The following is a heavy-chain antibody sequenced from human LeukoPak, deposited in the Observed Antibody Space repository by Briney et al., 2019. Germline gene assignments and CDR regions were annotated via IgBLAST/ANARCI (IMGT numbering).Heavy chain of an antibody. CDR2: INPNSGGT. D-gene: IGHD3-10*01. J-gene: IGHJ4*02. CDR1: GYTFTGYY. Sequence: ASVKVSCKASGYTFTGYYMHWVRQAPGQGLEWMGWINPNSGGTNYAQKFQGRVTMTRDTSISTAYMELSRLRSDDTAVYYCVRAVDYYGSGSYYNPLDYWGQGTLVTVSS. CDR3: VRAVDYYGSGSYYNPLDY. V-gene: IGHV1-2*02.